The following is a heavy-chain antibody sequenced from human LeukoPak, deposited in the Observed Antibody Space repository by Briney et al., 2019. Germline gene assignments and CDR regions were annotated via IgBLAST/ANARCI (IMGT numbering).Heavy chain of an antibody. CDR3: ARESGYSGYGDY. CDR2: ISWNSGSI. Sequence: GGSLRLSCAASGFTFDDYAMHWVRQAPGKGLEWVSGISWNSGSIGYADSVKGRFTISRDNAKNSLYLQMNSLRAEDTAVYYCARESGYSGYGDYWGQGTLVTVSS. D-gene: IGHD5-12*01. J-gene: IGHJ4*02. V-gene: IGHV3-9*01. CDR1: GFTFDDYA.